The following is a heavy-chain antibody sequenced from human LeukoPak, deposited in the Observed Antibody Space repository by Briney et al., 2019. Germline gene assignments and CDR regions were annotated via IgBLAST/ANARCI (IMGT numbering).Heavy chain of an antibody. CDR3: AKDGGYSTSPNWFDP. CDR2: VRFDGSNK. J-gene: IGHJ5*02. CDR1: GFTFSSYA. D-gene: IGHD6-13*01. V-gene: IGHV3-30*02. Sequence: GGSLRLSCAASGFTFSSYAMSWVRQAPGKGLEWVAFVRFDGSNKYHTDSVKGRFSISRDNSKNTLYLQMNSLRTEDTALYYCAKDGGYSTSPNWFDPWGQGTLVTVSS.